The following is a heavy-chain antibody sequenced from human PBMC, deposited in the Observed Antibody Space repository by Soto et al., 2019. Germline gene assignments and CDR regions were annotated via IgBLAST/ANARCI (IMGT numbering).Heavy chain of an antibody. CDR3: ARDHQGDLDY. CDR1: GFTFSSYG. D-gene: IGHD3-16*01. J-gene: IGHJ4*02. V-gene: IGHV3-33*01. Sequence: QVQLVESGGGVVQPGRSLRLSCAASGFTFSSYGMHWVRQAPGKGLEWVAVIWYDGSNKYYADSVKGRFTISRDNSKNSLYLQMNSLRAEDTAVYYCARDHQGDLDYWGQGTLVTVSS. CDR2: IWYDGSNK.